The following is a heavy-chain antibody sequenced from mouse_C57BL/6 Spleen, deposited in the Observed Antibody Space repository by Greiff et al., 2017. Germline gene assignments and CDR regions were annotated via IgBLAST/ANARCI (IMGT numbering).Heavy chain of an antibody. Sequence: QVQLKQSGAELARPGASVKLSCKASGYTFTSYGISWVKQRTGQGLEWIGEIYPRSGNTYYNEKFKGKATLTADKSSSTAYMELRSLTSEDSAVYFCARGDTNKGLAYWGQGTLVTVSA. J-gene: IGHJ3*01. V-gene: IGHV1-81*01. D-gene: IGHD1-1*01. CDR1: GYTFTSYG. CDR2: IYPRSGNT. CDR3: ARGDTNKGLAY.